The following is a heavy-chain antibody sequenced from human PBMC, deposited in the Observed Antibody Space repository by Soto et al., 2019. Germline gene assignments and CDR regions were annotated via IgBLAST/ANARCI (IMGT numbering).Heavy chain of an antibody. J-gene: IGHJ6*02. D-gene: IGHD1-26*01. V-gene: IGHV4-34*01. Sequence: SETLSLTCAVYGGSFSNYYWSWIRQPPGKGLEWIGEINHSGSTNYNPSLKSRVTISVDTSKNQFSLKLSSVTAADTAVYYCARMGRVLGDSYGIDVWGQGTTGTLSS. CDR3: ARMGRVLGDSYGIDV. CDR1: GGSFSNYY. CDR2: INHSGST.